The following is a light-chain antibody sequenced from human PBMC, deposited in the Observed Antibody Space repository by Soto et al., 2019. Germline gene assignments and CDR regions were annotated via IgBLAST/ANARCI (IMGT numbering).Light chain of an antibody. Sequence: EILMTQSPVTLSVSPGERATLSCRASQSVSSNLAWYQQKPGQAPSLLIYGAFTRATGIPARFSGTGSGTEFTLTISSLQSEDFALYYCQQYNDWPFTFGPGTKVDIK. CDR3: QQYNDWPFT. V-gene: IGKV3-15*01. CDR2: GAF. J-gene: IGKJ3*01. CDR1: QSVSSN.